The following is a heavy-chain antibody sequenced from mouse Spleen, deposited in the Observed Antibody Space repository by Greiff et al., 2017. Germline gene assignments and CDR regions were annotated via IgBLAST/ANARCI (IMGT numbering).Heavy chain of an antibody. Sequence: QVQLQQPGAELVRPGASVKLSCKASGYTFTSYGISWVKQRTGQGLEWIGEIYPRSGNTYYNEKFKGKATLTADKSSSTAYMELRSLTSEDSAFSFCESLESSGDYWGQGTTLTVSS. CDR3: ESLESSGDY. D-gene: IGHD3-1*01. J-gene: IGHJ2*01. V-gene: IGHV1-81*01. CDR2: IYPRSGNT. CDR1: GYTFTSYG.